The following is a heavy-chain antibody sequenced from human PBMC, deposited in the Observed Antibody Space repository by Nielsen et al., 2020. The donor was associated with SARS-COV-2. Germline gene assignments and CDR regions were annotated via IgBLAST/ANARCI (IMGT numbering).Heavy chain of an antibody. V-gene: IGHV3-30*14. Sequence: GESLKISCAASGFTFSNFAMHWVRQAPGKGLEWMTIISYDGNEHYADSVKGRFTISRDNSKSTVFLQMNSLKLEDTAVYYCARKTIDHTSSFVDYWGQGTLVTVSS. CDR3: ARKTIDHTSSFVDY. J-gene: IGHJ4*02. D-gene: IGHD6-6*01. CDR2: ISYDGNE. CDR1: GFTFSNFA.